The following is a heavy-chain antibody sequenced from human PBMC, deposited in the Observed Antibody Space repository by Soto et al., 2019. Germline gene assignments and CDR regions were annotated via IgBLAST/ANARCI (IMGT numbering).Heavy chain of an antibody. CDR3: VKERYAQLWLEDYGMDV. CDR2: IPHDGTDK. CDR1: GFTFSSYG. Sequence: QVQLVESGGGVVQPGRSLRLSCAASGFTFSSYGIHWVRQAPGKGLEWVALIPHDGTDKYYADSVKGRFTISRDNFKNTLYLQMSSLRPEDTAVYYCVKERYAQLWLEDYGMDVWGQGTTVTV. D-gene: IGHD5-18*01. V-gene: IGHV3-30*18. J-gene: IGHJ6*02.